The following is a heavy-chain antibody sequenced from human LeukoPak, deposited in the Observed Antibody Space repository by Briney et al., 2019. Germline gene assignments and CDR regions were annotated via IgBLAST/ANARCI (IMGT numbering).Heavy chain of an antibody. J-gene: IGHJ3*02. D-gene: IGHD6-6*01. V-gene: IGHV3-21*01. CDR1: GFTFSSYS. CDR3: AREASSSLRPDI. CDR2: ISSSSSYI. Sequence: GGSLRLSCAASGFTFSSYSMNWVSQAPGKGLEWVSSISSSSSYIYYADSVKGRFTISRDNAKNSLYLQMNSLRAEDTAVYYCAREASSSLRPDIWGQGTMVTVSS.